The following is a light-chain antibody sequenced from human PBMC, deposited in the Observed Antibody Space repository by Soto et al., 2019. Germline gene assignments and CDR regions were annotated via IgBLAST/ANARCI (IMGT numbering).Light chain of an antibody. Sequence: EIVLTQSPATLSLSPGEGATLSCRASQSISSYLAWYQQKPGQAPRLLIYDASNRATGIPARFSGSRSGTDFTLTISSLEPEDFAVYYCQHRSNWPITFGQGTRLEIK. CDR1: QSISSY. J-gene: IGKJ5*01. CDR3: QHRSNWPIT. CDR2: DAS. V-gene: IGKV3-11*01.